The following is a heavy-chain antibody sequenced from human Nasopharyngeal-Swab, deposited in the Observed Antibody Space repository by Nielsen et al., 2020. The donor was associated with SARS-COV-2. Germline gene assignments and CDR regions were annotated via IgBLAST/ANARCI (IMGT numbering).Heavy chain of an antibody. Sequence: ASLMVSCKASGYTFTSYYMHWVRQAPGQGLEWMGIINPSGGSTSYAQKFQGRVTMTRDTSTSTVYMELSSLRSEDTAVYYCARDLWAVGATSNWGQGTLVTVSS. V-gene: IGHV1-46*01. CDR1: GYTFTSYY. CDR2: INPSGGST. J-gene: IGHJ4*02. CDR3: ARDLWAVGATSN. D-gene: IGHD1-26*01.